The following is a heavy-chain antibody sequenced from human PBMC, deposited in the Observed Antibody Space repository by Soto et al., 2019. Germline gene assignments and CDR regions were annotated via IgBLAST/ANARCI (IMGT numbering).Heavy chain of an antibody. CDR1: GGPISSGGYS. D-gene: IGHD3-9*01. J-gene: IGHJ4*02. CDR3: ARAPDKLRYFDWLLGGFDY. V-gene: IGHV4-30-2*01. Sequence: SETLSLTCAVSGGPISSGGYSWSWIRQPPGKGLEWIGYINHSGSTNYNPSLKSRVTISVDTSKNQFSLKLSSVTAADTAVYYCARAPDKLRYFDWLLGGFDYWGQGTLVTVSS. CDR2: INHSGST.